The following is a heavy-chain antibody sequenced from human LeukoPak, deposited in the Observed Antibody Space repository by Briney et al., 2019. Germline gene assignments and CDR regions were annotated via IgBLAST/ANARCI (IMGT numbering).Heavy chain of an antibody. CDR1: GFTFSSYG. J-gene: IGHJ5*02. CDR2: ISGSGGST. Sequence: GGSLRLSCAASGFTFSSYGVSWVRQAPGKGLEWVSAISGSGGSTYYADSVKGRFTISRDNSKNTLYLQMNSLRAEDTAVYYCARHSITMVRGVIGWFDPWGQGTLVTVSS. CDR3: ARHSITMVRGVIGWFDP. D-gene: IGHD3-10*01. V-gene: IGHV3-23*01.